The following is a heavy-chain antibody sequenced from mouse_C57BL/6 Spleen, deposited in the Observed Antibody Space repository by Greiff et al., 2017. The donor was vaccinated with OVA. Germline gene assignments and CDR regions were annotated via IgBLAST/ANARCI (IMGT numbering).Heavy chain of an antibody. Sequence: QVQLKQSGAELVKPGASVKMSCKASGYTFTSYWITWVKQRPGQGLEWIGDIYPGSGSTNYNEKFKSKATLTVDTSSSTAYMQLSSLTSEDSAVYYCARDHYYGSSYGDYWGQGTTLTVSS. CDR1: GYTFTSYW. CDR2: IYPGSGST. D-gene: IGHD1-1*01. J-gene: IGHJ2*01. V-gene: IGHV1-55*01. CDR3: ARDHYYGSSYGDY.